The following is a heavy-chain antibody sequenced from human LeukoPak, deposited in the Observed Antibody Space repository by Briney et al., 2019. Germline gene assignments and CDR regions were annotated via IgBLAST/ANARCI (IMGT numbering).Heavy chain of an antibody. Sequence: ASVKVSCKASGYTFTSYGISWVRQAPGQGLEWMGWISAYNGNTNYAQKLQGRVTMTTDTSTSTAYMELRSLRSDDTAVYYCAREPYYYDSSGYYRPGLFDYWGQGTLVTVSS. CDR1: GYTFTSYG. J-gene: IGHJ4*02. D-gene: IGHD3-22*01. CDR2: ISAYNGNT. CDR3: AREPYYYDSSGYYRPGLFDY. V-gene: IGHV1-18*01.